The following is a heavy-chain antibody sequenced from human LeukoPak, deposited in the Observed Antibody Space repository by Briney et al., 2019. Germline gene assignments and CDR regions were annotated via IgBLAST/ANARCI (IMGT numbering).Heavy chain of an antibody. J-gene: IGHJ4*02. CDR1: GYTFTSYG. CDR3: AREKRDGYNKRFDY. D-gene: IGHD5-24*01. V-gene: IGHV1-18*01. CDR2: ISAYNGNT. Sequence: ASVNVSCKASGYTFTSYGISWVRQAPGQGLEWMGWISAYNGNTNYAQKLQGRVTMTTDASTSTAYMELRSLRSDDTAVYYCAREKRDGYNKRFDYWGQGTLVTVSS.